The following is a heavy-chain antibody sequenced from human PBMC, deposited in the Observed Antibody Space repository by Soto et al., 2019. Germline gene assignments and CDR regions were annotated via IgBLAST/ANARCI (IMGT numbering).Heavy chain of an antibody. V-gene: IGHV1-69*01. CDR1: GGTFSSYA. J-gene: IGHJ4*02. CDR3: AGEGGVGGYKQLDY. D-gene: IGHD5-12*01. Sequence: QVQLVQSGAEVKKPGSSVKVSCKASGGTFSSYAISWVRQAPGQGLEWMGGNIPIFGTANYAQKFQGRVTITADESTSRAYMELSSLRSEDTAVYYCAGEGGVGGYKQLDYWGQGTLVTVSS. CDR2: NIPIFGTA.